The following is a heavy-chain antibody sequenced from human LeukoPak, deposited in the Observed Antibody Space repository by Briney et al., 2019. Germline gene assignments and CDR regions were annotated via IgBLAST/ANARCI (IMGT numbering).Heavy chain of an antibody. Sequence: PGGSLRLSCAASGFTFNRYNMNWVRQAPGKGLEWVGFIRSKAYGGTTEYAASVKGRFTISRDDSKSIAYLQMNSLRAEDTAVYYCARSVGYSYGYEAGFDYWGQGTLVTVSS. CDR2: IRSKAYGGTT. D-gene: IGHD5-18*01. V-gene: IGHV3-71*01. J-gene: IGHJ4*02. CDR1: GFTFNRYN. CDR3: ARSVGYSYGYEAGFDY.